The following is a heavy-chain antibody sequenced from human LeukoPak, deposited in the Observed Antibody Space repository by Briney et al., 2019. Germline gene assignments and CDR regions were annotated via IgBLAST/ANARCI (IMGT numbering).Heavy chain of an antibody. D-gene: IGHD6-19*01. V-gene: IGHV3-30*02. Sequence: PGGSLRLSCAASGFTFSSYGMHWVRQAPGKGLEWVAFIRYDGSNKYYADSVKGRFTISRDNFKNTLYLQMNSLRAEDTAVYYCAKDSVAGNFIWFDPWGQGTLVTVSS. J-gene: IGHJ5*02. CDR2: IRYDGSNK. CDR1: GFTFSSYG. CDR3: AKDSVAGNFIWFDP.